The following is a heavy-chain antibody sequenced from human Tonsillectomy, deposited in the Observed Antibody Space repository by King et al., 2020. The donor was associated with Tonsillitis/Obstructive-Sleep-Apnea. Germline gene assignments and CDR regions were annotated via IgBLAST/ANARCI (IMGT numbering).Heavy chain of an antibody. Sequence: VQLVESGGGLVQPGGSLRLSCAASGFTFSTYYMTWVRRAPGKGLEWVANIKQDGSERYYVDSVKGRFTISRDNAKNSLFLQMNSLRAEDTAVYYCAREEGWFDTWGQGALVIVSS. CDR1: GFTFSTYY. CDR3: AREEGWFDT. V-gene: IGHV3-7*03. J-gene: IGHJ5*02. CDR2: IKQDGSER.